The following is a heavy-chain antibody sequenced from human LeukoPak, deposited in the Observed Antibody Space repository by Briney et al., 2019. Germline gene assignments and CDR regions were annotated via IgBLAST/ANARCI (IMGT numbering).Heavy chain of an antibody. CDR2: IKQDGSEK. J-gene: IGHJ4*02. D-gene: IGHD3-16*01. CDR1: GFIFSSYW. CDR3: ARHVRFEGVDY. V-gene: IGHV3-7*01. Sequence: GGSLRLSCAASGFIFSSYWMSWVRQAPGKGLEWVANIKQDGSEKYYVYSVEGLFTISRDNAKNSLFLQMNSLRAEDTAVYYCARHVRFEGVDYWGLGTLVTVSS.